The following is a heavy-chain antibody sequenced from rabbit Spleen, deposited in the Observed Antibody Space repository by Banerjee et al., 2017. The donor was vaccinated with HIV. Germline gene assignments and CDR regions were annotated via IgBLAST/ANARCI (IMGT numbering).Heavy chain of an antibody. CDR3: ARDLVAVIGWNFNL. CDR1: GFSFSDRDV. V-gene: IGHV1S40*01. D-gene: IGHD1-1*01. Sequence: QSLEESGGDLVKPGGSLTLTCKASGFSFSDRDVMCWVRQAPGKGLEWIACINTATGKGVYATWAKGRFTISRTSSTTVTLQMTSLTAADTATYFCARDLVAVIGWNFNLWGQGTLVTVS. J-gene: IGHJ4*01. CDR2: INTATGKG.